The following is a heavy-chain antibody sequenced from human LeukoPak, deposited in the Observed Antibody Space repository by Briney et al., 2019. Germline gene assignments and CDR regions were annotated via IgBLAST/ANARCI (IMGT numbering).Heavy chain of an antibody. D-gene: IGHD5-12*01. V-gene: IGHV4-61*02. CDR3: ARALPSGWLLVWYFDY. Sequence: PSETLSLTCTVSGGSISSGSYYWSWIRQPAGKGLEWIGRIYTSGSTNYNPSLKSRVTISVDTSKNQFSLKLSSVTAADTAVYYCARALPSGWLLVWYFDYWGQGTLVTVSS. J-gene: IGHJ4*02. CDR1: GGSISSGSYY. CDR2: IYTSGST.